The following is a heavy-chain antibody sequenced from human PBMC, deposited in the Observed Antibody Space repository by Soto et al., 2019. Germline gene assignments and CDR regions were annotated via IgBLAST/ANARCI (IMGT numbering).Heavy chain of an antibody. D-gene: IGHD6-19*01. CDR2: ISGSGGST. J-gene: IGHJ4*02. CDR1: GFTFSSYA. CDR3: AKGQSIAVAGMIYYFDY. V-gene: IGHV3-23*01. Sequence: GGSLRLSCAASGFTFSSYAMSWVRQAPGKGLEWVSAISGSGGSTYYADSVKGRFTISRDNSKNTLYLQMNSLRAEDTAVYYCAKGQSIAVAGMIYYFDYWGQGTLVTVSS.